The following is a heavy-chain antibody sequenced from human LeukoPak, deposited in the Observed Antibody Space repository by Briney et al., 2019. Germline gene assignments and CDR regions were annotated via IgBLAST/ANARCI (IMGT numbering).Heavy chain of an antibody. J-gene: IGHJ4*02. Sequence: PGGSLRLSCAASGCTVGSTYISWVRQAPGKGLEWVSVIYSGGSTKYTASVKARFTISRDTSKNTVYLQMNTLSAEDTAVYYCARATLDNWGQGTLVTVSS. V-gene: IGHV3-53*01. CDR2: IYSGGST. CDR1: GCTVGSTY. CDR3: ARATLDN.